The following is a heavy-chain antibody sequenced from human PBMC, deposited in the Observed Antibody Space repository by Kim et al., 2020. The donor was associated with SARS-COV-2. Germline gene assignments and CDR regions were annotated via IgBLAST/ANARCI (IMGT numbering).Heavy chain of an antibody. V-gene: IGHV1-3*01. CDR1: GYTFTSYA. D-gene: IGHD2-15*01. J-gene: IGHJ5*02. CDR2: INAGNGNT. Sequence: ASVKVSCKASGYTFTSYAMHWVRQAPGQRLEWMGWINAGNGNTKYSQKFQGRVTITRDTSASTAYMELSSLRSEDTAVYYCARDKGYCSGGSCYGEKLSFDPWGQGTLVTVSS. CDR3: ARDKGYCSGGSCYGEKLSFDP.